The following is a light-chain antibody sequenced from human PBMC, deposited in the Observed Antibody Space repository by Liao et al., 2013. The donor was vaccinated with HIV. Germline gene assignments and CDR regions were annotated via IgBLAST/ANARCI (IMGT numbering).Light chain of an antibody. Sequence: SYELTQPPSVSVAPGKTARITCGGNNIGSKSVHWYQQKPGQAPVLVIYHDYLRPSGIPERFSGSNSGNTATLTISETQSMDEADYYCQSADRSGTYKVVFGGGTKLTVL. J-gene: IGLJ2*01. CDR3: QSADRSGTYKVV. CDR1: NIGSKS. CDR2: HDY. V-gene: IGLV3-21*01.